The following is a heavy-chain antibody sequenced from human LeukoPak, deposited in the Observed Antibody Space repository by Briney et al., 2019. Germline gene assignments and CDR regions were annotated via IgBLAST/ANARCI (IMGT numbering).Heavy chain of an antibody. CDR2: IYPDESNI. J-gene: IGHJ4*02. V-gene: IGHV5-51*01. Sequence: GESLQISCKGSGYSFPTYWIAWVRQMPGKGLEWMGIIYPDESNIRYSPSFQGQVTISADKSISTAYLQWSSLKASDTAMYYCARPPSRGYSSSFEYWGQGTLVTVSS. D-gene: IGHD2-2*03. CDR3: ARPPSRGYSSSFEY. CDR1: GYSFPTYW.